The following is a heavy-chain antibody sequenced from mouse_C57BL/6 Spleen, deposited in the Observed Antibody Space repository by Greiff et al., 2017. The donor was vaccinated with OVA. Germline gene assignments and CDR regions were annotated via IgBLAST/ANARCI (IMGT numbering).Heavy chain of an antibody. Sequence: QVQPQQPGAELVKPGASVKLSCKASGYTFTSYWMQWVKQRPGQGLEWIGEIDPSDSYTNYNQKFKGKATLTVDTSSSTAYMQLSSLTSEDSAVYYCARTAATRNYFDYWGQGTTLTVSS. D-gene: IGHD6-1*01. CDR1: GYTFTSYW. CDR3: ARTAATRNYFDY. V-gene: IGHV1-50*01. J-gene: IGHJ2*01. CDR2: IDPSDSYT.